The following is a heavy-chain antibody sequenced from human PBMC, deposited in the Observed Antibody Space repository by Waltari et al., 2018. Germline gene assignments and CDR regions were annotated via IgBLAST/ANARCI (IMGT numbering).Heavy chain of an antibody. CDR3: ARCKGSSWYFDYYYGMDV. Sequence: QVQLVQSGAEVKKPGASVKVSCKASGYTFTSYGISWVRQAPGQGLEWMGWIRAYNGNTNYAQKLQGRVTMTTDTSKNQCSLQRNSVTPEDTAVYYCARCKGSSWYFDYYYGMDVWGQGTTVTVSS. V-gene: IGHV1-18*01. CDR1: GYTFTSYG. CDR2: IRAYNGNT. D-gene: IGHD6-13*01. J-gene: IGHJ6*02.